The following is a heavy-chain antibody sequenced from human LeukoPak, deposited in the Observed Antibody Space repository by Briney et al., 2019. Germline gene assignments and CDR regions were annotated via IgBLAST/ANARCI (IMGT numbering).Heavy chain of an antibody. V-gene: IGHV3-53*01. CDR1: GFTVSSNY. CDR2: IYNIGTT. D-gene: IGHD2-2*01. Sequence: GGSLRLSCAASGFTVSSNYMSWVRQAPGKGLEWVSIIYNIGTTYYTDSVKGRFTISRDNSKNTLYLQMNSLRAEDTAVYYCARWYCSSTSCYYDYWGQGTLVTVSP. J-gene: IGHJ4*02. CDR3: ARWYCSSTSCYYDY.